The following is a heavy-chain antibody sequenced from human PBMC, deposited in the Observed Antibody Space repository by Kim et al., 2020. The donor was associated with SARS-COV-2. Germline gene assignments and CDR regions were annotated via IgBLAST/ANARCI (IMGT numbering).Heavy chain of an antibody. J-gene: IGHJ4*02. D-gene: IGHD2-21*01. Sequence: GKSPFTITRDNSKNTVYLQMNSLRAEDTAVYYCAKVGSAYCGGSCPIDYWGQGTLVTVSS. V-gene: IGHV3-33*06. CDR3: AKVGSAYCGGSCPIDY.